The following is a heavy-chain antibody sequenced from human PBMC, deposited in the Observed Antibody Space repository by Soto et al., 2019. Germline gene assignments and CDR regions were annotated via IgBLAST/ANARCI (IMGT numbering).Heavy chain of an antibody. CDR1: GFIFRTYG. V-gene: IGHV3-21*01. Sequence: EVQLVESGGGLVKPGGSLRLSCTASGFIFRTYGMTWVRQAPGQGLQWVSSIYSSGTFIYYADSVKGRFTISRDDAKNSLFLQMNSLRAEDTAVYYCGRAIGRGIIRDWGQGTLGTVSS. CDR2: IYSSGTFI. J-gene: IGHJ4*02. CDR3: GRAIGRGIIRD. D-gene: IGHD3-10*01.